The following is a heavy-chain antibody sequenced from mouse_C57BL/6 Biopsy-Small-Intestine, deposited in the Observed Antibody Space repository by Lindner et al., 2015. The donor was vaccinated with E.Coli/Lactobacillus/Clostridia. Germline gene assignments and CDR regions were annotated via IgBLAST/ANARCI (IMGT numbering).Heavy chain of an antibody. V-gene: IGHV1-31*01. CDR3: ARSEGSSGFFDF. J-gene: IGHJ2*01. CDR2: IYPNNGVS. CDR1: GYSFTGYY. Sequence: VQLQESGPELVKPGASVKISCKASGYSFTGYYMHWVKQSHGNILDWIGFIYPNNGVSSYNQKFKGKATLTVDKSSSTAYMALCSLTSEDSAVYYCARSEGSSGFFDFWGQGTTLTVSS. D-gene: IGHD3-2*02.